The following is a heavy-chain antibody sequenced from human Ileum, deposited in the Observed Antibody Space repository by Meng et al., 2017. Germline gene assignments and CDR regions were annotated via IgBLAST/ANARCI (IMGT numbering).Heavy chain of an antibody. D-gene: IGHD2-15*01. Sequence: GQVPGPAPGLAELSGTPSLPCTVSRGSISGSFYWSWVRQSPGKGLEWIGQIYLAGSPNYNPSLESRVTISVDKSKNQFSLRLTSVTAADTAIFYCVRHGGKYFDSWGQGTLVTVSS. CDR2: IYLAGSP. J-gene: IGHJ4*02. V-gene: IGHV4-4*02. CDR1: RGSISGSFY. CDR3: VRHGGKYFDS.